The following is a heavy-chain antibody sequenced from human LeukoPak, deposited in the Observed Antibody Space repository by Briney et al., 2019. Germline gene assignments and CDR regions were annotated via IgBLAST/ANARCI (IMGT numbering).Heavy chain of an antibody. V-gene: IGHV3-23*01. CDR3: AKDWDWELLIFDY. Sequence: GGSLRLSCAASGFTFSSYWMHWVRQAPGKGLEWVSGISGSGGSKYYADSVKGRFTISRDNSKNKLYLQMNSLRAEDTAIYYCAKDWDWELLIFDYWGQGTLVTVSS. D-gene: IGHD1-26*01. CDR1: GFTFSSYW. J-gene: IGHJ4*02. CDR2: ISGSGGSK.